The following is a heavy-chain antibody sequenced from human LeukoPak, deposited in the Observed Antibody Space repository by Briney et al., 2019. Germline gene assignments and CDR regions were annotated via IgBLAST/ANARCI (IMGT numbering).Heavy chain of an antibody. CDR1: GGSINSGSYY. CDR2: IYTSGST. V-gene: IGHV4-61*02. Sequence: SETLSLTCTVSGGSINSGSYYCSWIRQPAGEGLEWIGRIYTSGSTNYNPSLKSRVTISGDTSKNQFSLKLSSVTAADTAVYYCARDNRYDSGSYYSYYNMDVWGQGTTVTVSS. D-gene: IGHD3-10*01. J-gene: IGHJ6*02. CDR3: ARDNRYDSGSYYSYYNMDV.